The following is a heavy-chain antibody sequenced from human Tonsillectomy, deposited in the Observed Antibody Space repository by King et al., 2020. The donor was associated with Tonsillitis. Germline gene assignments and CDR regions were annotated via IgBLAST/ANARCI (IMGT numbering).Heavy chain of an antibody. CDR2: IYTSGST. D-gene: IGHD5-12*01. CDR1: GGSISGGVYY. V-gene: IGHV4-61*02. J-gene: IGHJ6*03. CDR3: AGGMASGYEPYYMDV. Sequence: VQLQESGPGLVKPSQTLSLTCTVSGGSISGGVYYWSWIRQPAGKGLEWIGRIYTSGSTDYNPSLKSRVTMSVDTSKNQFSLKLTSVTPADTAVYYCAGGMASGYEPYYMDVWGKGTTVTVSS.